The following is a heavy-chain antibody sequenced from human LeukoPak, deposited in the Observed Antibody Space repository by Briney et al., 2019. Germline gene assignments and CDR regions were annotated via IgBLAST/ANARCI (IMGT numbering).Heavy chain of an antibody. J-gene: IGHJ4*02. CDR2: ISGSGGST. CDR3: AKDLSCTNGVCYKFDY. D-gene: IGHD2-8*01. CDR1: GFTFSSYA. V-gene: IGHV3-23*01. Sequence: GGSPRLSCAASGFTFSSYAMSWVRQAPGKGLEWVSAISGSGGSTYYADSVKGRFTISRDNSKNTLYLQMNSLRAEDTAVYYCAKDLSCTNGVCYKFDYWGQGTLVTVSS.